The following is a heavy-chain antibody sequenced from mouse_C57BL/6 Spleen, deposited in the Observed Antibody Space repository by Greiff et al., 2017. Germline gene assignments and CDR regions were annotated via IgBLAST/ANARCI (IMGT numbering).Heavy chain of an antibody. J-gene: IGHJ4*01. V-gene: IGHV1-59*01. Sequence: VQLQQPGAELVRPGTSVKLSCKASGYTFTSYWMHWVKQRPGQGLEWIGVIDPSDSYTNYNQKFKGKATLTVDTSSSTAYMQHSSLTSEDAAVYYCARRGDYDYAMDYWGQGTSVTVSS. D-gene: IGHD2-4*01. CDR1: GYTFTSYW. CDR2: IDPSDSYT. CDR3: ARRGDYDYAMDY.